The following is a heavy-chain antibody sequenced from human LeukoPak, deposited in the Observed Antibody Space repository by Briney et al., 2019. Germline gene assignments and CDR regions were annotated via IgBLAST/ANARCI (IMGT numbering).Heavy chain of an antibody. J-gene: IGHJ4*02. CDR3: ARGFGVVIRDY. CDR1: GYTFTGYY. CDR2: INPNSGGT. D-gene: IGHD3-3*01. Sequence: GASVTVSCTASGYTFTGYYMHWVRQAPGQGLEWMGWINPNSGGTNYAQKFQGWVTMTRDTSISTAYMELSRLRSDDTAVYYCARGFGVVIRDYWGQGTLVTVSS. V-gene: IGHV1-2*04.